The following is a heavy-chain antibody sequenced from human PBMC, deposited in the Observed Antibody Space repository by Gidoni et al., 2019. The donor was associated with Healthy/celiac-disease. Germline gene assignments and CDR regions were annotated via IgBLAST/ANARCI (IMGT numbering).Heavy chain of an antibody. J-gene: IGHJ5*02. CDR2: IYYSGST. CDR3: ARHVDRLAVAGTLNWFDP. CDR1: GGSISSSSYY. Sequence: QLQLQESGPGLVKPSETLSLTCTVSGGSISSSSYYWGWIRQPPGKGLEWIGSIYYSGSTYYNPSLKSRVTISVDTSKNQFSLKLSSVTAADTAVYYCARHVDRLAVAGTLNWFDPWGQGTLVTVSS. V-gene: IGHV4-39*01. D-gene: IGHD6-19*01.